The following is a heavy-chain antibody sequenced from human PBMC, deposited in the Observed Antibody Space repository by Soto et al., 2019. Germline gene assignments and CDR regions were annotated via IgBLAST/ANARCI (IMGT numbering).Heavy chain of an antibody. CDR3: ARAPVKAELQISLRYCSSTSCYDNWFDP. CDR2: IIPIFGTA. V-gene: IGHV1-69*01. J-gene: IGHJ5*02. CDR1: GGTFSSYA. D-gene: IGHD2-2*01. Sequence: QVQLVQSGAEVKKPGSSVKVSCKASGGTFSSYAISWVRQAPGQGLEWMGGIIPIFGTANYAQKFQGRVTITADESTSTAYMELSSLRSEDTAVYYCARAPVKAELQISLRYCSSTSCYDNWFDPWGQGTLVTVSS.